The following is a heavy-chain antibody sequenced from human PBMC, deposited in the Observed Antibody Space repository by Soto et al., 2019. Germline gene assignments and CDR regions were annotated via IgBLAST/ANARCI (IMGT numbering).Heavy chain of an antibody. CDR1: GGSISSYY. D-gene: IGHD6-13*01. Sequence: SETLSLTCTVCGGSISSYYWSWIRQPPGKGLEWIGYIYYSGSTNYNPSLKSRVTISVDTSKNQFPLKLSSVTAADTAVYYCARDGNIAAAGMGFDYWGQGTLVSVSS. CDR2: IYYSGST. V-gene: IGHV4-59*12. CDR3: ARDGNIAAAGMGFDY. J-gene: IGHJ4*02.